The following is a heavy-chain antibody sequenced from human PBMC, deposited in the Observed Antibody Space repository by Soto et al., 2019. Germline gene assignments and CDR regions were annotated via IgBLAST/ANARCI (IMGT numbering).Heavy chain of an antibody. D-gene: IGHD3-22*01. CDR3: ARQTGHTSGYLDAFDI. J-gene: IGHJ3*02. CDR2: IFCGDSDT. CDR1: GYTFTSHW. V-gene: IGHV5-51*01. Sequence: GESLKISCKGSGYTFTSHWIGWVRQMPGQGLEWMGIIFCGDSDTRYSPSFQGQVTISADKSITTAYLQWSSLRASDTAMYYCARQTGHTSGYLDAFDIWGQGTMVTVSS.